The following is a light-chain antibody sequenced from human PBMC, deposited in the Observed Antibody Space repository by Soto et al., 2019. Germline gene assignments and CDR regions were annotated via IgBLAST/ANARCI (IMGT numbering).Light chain of an antibody. CDR3: PQVKTYPRT. CDR2: EES. V-gene: IGKV1-9*01. Sequence: DIHLTQSPSFLSASVGDRVTITCRPSQAVPNNMAWYQQKPGKPPKLLIYEESTLHSGVPSRFSGRRSWTQFSLTIDSLQPEDFATYYCPQVKTYPRTFGGGTKVEIK. J-gene: IGKJ4*01. CDR1: QAVPNN.